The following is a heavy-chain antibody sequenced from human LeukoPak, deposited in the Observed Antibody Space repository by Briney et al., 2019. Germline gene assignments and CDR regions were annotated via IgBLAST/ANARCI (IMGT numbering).Heavy chain of an antibody. D-gene: IGHD6-6*01. CDR1: GYTFTSYG. J-gene: IGHJ4*02. CDR2: IIPIFGTA. V-gene: IGHV1-69*13. CDR3: ARVGSSSSSYYFDY. Sequence: SVKVSCKASGYTFTSYGISWVRQAPGQGLEWMGGIIPIFGTANYAQKFQGRVTITADESTSTAYMELSSLRSEDTAVYYCARVGSSSSSYYFDYWGQGTLVTVSS.